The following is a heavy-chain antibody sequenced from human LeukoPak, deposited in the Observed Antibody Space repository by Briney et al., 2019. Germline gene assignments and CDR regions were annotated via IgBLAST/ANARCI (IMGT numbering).Heavy chain of an antibody. CDR3: ASGRRSTSITGTPPSSRIDY. V-gene: IGHV3-21*01. Sequence: GGSLRLSWAASGFTFSSYSMNWVRQAPGQGLEWVSSISSSSSYIYYADSVKGRFTISRDNAKNSLYLQMNSLRADDPAVYYCASGRRSTSITGTPPSSRIDYWGQGTLVTVSS. J-gene: IGHJ4*02. D-gene: IGHD1-7*01. CDR1: GFTFSSYS. CDR2: ISSSSSYI.